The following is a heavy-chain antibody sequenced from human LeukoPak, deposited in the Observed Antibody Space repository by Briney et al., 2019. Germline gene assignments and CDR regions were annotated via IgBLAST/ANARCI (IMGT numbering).Heavy chain of an antibody. CDR1: GFTFSSYG. CDR3: TKRRCGGGSCYSDDYYFDY. J-gene: IGHJ4*02. Sequence: GGSLRLSCAASGFTFSSYGMSWVRQAPGKGLEWVSGISGSGGSTYYADSVKGRFTISRDNSKNTLYLQMNSLRAEDTAVYYCTKRRCGGGSCYSDDYYFDYWGQGTLVTVSS. D-gene: IGHD2-15*01. CDR2: ISGSGGST. V-gene: IGHV3-23*01.